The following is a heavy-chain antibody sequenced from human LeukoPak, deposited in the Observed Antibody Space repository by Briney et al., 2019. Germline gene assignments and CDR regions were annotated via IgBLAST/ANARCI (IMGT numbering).Heavy chain of an antibody. CDR3: AKDRTDFWSGYYTPYFDY. CDR1: GFTFSSYS. V-gene: IGHV3-23*01. Sequence: GGSLRLSCAASGFTFSSYSMSWVRQAPGKGLEWVSAISGSGGSTYYADSVKGRFTISRDNSKNTLYLQMNSLRAEDTAVYYCAKDRTDFWSGYYTPYFDYWGQGTLVTVSS. D-gene: IGHD3-3*01. J-gene: IGHJ4*02. CDR2: ISGSGGST.